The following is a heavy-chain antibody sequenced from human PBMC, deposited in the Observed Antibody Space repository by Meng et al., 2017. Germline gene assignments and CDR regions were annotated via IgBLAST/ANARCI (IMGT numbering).Heavy chain of an antibody. V-gene: IGHV3-21*01. Sequence: GGSLRLSCAASGFTFSSYSMNWVRQAPGRGLEWVSSISSSSSYIYYADSVKGRFTISRDNAKNSLYLQMNSLRAVDTAVYYCARERYNWNYAPPGTQRAPVFYGMDVWGQGTTVTVSS. D-gene: IGHD1-7*01. CDR1: GFTFSSYS. J-gene: IGHJ6*02. CDR2: ISSSSSYI. CDR3: ARERYNWNYAPPGTQRAPVFYGMDV.